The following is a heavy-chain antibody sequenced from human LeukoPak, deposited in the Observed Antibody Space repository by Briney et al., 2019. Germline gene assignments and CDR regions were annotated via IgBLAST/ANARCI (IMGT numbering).Heavy chain of an antibody. CDR3: ARRGYCSSTSCSNAFDI. CDR2: IIPILGIA. CDR1: GGTFSSYT. V-gene: IGHV1-69*02. Sequence: ASVKVSCKASGGTFSSYTISWVRQAPGQGLEWMGRIIPILGIANYAQKFQGRVTITADKSTSTAYMELSSLRSEATAVYYCARRGYCSSTSCSNAFDIWGQGTMVTVSS. J-gene: IGHJ3*02. D-gene: IGHD2-2*01.